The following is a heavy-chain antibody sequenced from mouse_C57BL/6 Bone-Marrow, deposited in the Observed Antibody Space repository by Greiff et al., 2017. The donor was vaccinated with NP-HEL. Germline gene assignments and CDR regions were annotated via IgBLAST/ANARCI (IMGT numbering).Heavy chain of an antibody. V-gene: IGHV3-8*01. D-gene: IGHD1-1*02. CDR3: AISDGRGFDY. J-gene: IGHJ2*01. Sequence: VQLKQSGPGLVKPSQSLTLTCSVTGYSITSDYWNWIRQFPGNKLEYMGYISYSGSSYYNPSLKSRISITPDTSKNQDDLQLNSVTTEDTATYYCAISDGRGFDYWGQGTTLTVSS. CDR2: ISYSGSS. CDR1: GYSITSDY.